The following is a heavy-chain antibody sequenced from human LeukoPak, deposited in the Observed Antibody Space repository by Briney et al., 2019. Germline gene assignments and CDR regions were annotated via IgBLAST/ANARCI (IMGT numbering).Heavy chain of an antibody. V-gene: IGHV4-59*12. Sequence: SQTLSLTCTVSGVSISSYYWSWIRQPPGKGLEWIGYIYYSGSTNYNPSLKSRVTISVDTSKNQFSLKLSSVTAADTAVYYCARYRGIEQETTTFDYWGQGTLVTVSS. D-gene: IGHD4-17*01. CDR3: ARYRGIEQETTTFDY. CDR1: GVSISSYY. CDR2: IYYSGST. J-gene: IGHJ4*02.